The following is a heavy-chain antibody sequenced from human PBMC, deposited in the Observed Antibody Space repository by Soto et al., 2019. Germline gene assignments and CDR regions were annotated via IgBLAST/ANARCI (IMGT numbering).Heavy chain of an antibody. CDR3: ARRVANYYDIGGDAFDI. J-gene: IGHJ3*02. CDR2: IYPGDSDT. Sequence: PXESLKMFVRGFGKSFTGYWIGLVRRMPGKGLEWMGIIYPGDSDTRYSPSFQGKVTISADKSISTAYLQWRSLKASDTAMYYCARRVANYYDIGGDAFDIWGQGTMVTVSS. V-gene: IGHV5-51*01. CDR1: GKSFTGYW. D-gene: IGHD3-22*01.